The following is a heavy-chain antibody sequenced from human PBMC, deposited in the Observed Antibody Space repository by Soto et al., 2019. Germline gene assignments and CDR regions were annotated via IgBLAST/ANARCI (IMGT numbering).Heavy chain of an antibody. Sequence: ASVKVSCKASGYTFTSYAIHWVRQAPGQRLEWMGWINTGSGNIKYSQKLQGRVTITRETSANTAYMELSSLRSEDAAVYYCARDSGGWLYYFDYWGQGTLVTVSS. CDR3: ARDSGGWLYYFDY. J-gene: IGHJ4*02. D-gene: IGHD6-19*01. V-gene: IGHV1-3*04. CDR1: GYTFTSYA. CDR2: INTGSGNI.